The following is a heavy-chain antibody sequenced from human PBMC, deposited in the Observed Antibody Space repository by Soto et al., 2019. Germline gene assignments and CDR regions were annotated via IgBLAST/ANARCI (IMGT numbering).Heavy chain of an antibody. J-gene: IGHJ5*02. V-gene: IGHV1-18*01. D-gene: IGHD3-3*01. CDR3: ARDPHEFWTSYWFDP. CDR2: ISAYDGKT. Sequence: AASVKVSCKTSGYTFNTYGINWVRQAPGQGLELMGWISAYDGKTTYAEKFQGRVTLTTGTSTSTAYMELRSLRSDDTAIYYCARDPHEFWTSYWFDPWGQGTPVTVSS. CDR1: GYTFNTYG.